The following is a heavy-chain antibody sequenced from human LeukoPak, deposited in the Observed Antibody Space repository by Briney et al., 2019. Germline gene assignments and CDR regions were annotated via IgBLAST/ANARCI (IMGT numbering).Heavy chain of an antibody. Sequence: PGGSLRLSCAASGXTVSSNYMSWVRQAPGKGLDWVSTISGSGDNTYYADSVKGRFTISRDNSRNTLYLQMNSLRAEDTAVYYCVKEGVRESGSQGWYFDYWGQGTLVTVSS. CDR1: GXTVSSNY. J-gene: IGHJ4*02. CDR2: ISGSGDNT. CDR3: VKEGVRESGSQGWYFDY. V-gene: IGHV3-23*01. D-gene: IGHD1-26*01.